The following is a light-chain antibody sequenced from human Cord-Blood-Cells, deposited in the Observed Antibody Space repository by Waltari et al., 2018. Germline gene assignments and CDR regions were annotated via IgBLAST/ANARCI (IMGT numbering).Light chain of an antibody. CDR2: GNS. CDR1: SPNIGAGYQ. CDR3: QSYDSSLSGWV. V-gene: IGLV1-40*01. Sequence: QSVLTQPPSVSGSPAQMVTISCTGSSPNIGAGYQVLWYQQLPGPAPNLLIYGNSNRPSGVPDRFSGSKSGTSASLAITGLQAEDEADYYCQSYDSSLSGWVFGGGTKLTVL. J-gene: IGLJ3*02.